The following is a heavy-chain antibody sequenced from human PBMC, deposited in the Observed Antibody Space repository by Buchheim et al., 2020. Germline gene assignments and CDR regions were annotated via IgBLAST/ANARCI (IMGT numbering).Heavy chain of an antibody. D-gene: IGHD3-3*01. V-gene: IGHV4-39*07. CDR3: ARDRRYDFWSGYYSGPNWFDP. CDR2: IYYSGST. CDR1: GGSISSSSYY. Sequence: QLQLQESGPGLVKPSETLSLTCTVSGGSISSSSYYWGWIRQPPGKGLEWIGSIYYSGSTYYNPSLKIRVTISVDTYKNQFSLKLSSVTAADTAVYYCARDRRYDFWSGYYSGPNWFDPWGQGTL. J-gene: IGHJ5*02.